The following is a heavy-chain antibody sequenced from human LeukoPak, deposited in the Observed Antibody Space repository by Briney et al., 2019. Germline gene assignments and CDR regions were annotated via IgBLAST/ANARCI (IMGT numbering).Heavy chain of an antibody. J-gene: IGHJ5*02. CDR3: ARDALWFGDLNWFDP. Sequence: GGSLRLSCAASGFTFSSYWMSWVRQAPGKGLEWVANIKQDGSEKYYVDSVKGRFTISRDNAKNSLYLQMNSLRAEHTAVYYCARDALWFGDLNWFDPWGQGTLVTVSS. V-gene: IGHV3-7*01. CDR1: GFTFSSYW. D-gene: IGHD3-10*01. CDR2: IKQDGSEK.